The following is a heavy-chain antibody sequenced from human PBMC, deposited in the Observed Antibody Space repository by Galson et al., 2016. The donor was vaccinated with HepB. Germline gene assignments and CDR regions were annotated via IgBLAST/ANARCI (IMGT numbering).Heavy chain of an antibody. D-gene: IGHD6-13*01. CDR1: GGSIVISDHY. V-gene: IGHV4-39*07. CDR2: IYFNGGA. Sequence: SETLSLTCTVSGGSIVISDHYWVWIRQPPGEGLEWIGSIYFNGGAYYNPSLKSRVTMSVDTSKNQFSLTVNSVTAADTAVYYCAREYRAAAEFDYWSQGTLVTVS. CDR3: AREYRAAAEFDY. J-gene: IGHJ4*02.